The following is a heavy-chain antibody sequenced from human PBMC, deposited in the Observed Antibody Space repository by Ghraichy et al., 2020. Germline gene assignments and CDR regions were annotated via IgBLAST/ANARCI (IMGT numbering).Heavy chain of an antibody. CDR1: GGSITSSSYY. J-gene: IGHJ6*04. V-gene: IGHV4-39*01. CDR3: ARHGWAFRVPRTHYYYYGMDV. D-gene: IGHD2-2*03. Sequence: SETLSLTCTVSGGSITSSSYYWGWIRQPPGKGLEWIGSIYYSGSTYYNPSLKSRVTISVDTSKNQFSLKLSSVTAADTAVYYCARHGWAFRVPRTHYYYYGMDVWGKGTTVTVSS. CDR2: IYYSGST.